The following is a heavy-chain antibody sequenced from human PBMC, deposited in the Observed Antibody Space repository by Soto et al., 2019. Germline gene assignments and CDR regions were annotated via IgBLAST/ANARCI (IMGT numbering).Heavy chain of an antibody. Sequence: ETLSLTCAVYGGSFSGYYWSWIRQPPGKGLEWIGEINHSGSTNYNPSLKSRVTISVDTSKNQFSLKLSSVTAADTAVYYCARGRGPMTYRSYYFDYWGQGTLVTVSS. D-gene: IGHD1-26*01. CDR1: GGSFSGYY. CDR2: INHSGST. CDR3: ARGRGPMTYRSYYFDY. V-gene: IGHV4-34*01. J-gene: IGHJ4*02.